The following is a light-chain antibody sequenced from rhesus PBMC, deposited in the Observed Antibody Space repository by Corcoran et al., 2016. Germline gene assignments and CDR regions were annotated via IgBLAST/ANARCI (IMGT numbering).Light chain of an antibody. CDR2: SAF. J-gene: IGKJ1*01. Sequence: DIQMTQSPSSLSASVGDTVTITCRASQRSGSSVAWFHQKPGKAPNLLISSAFSLQSGVHSRFSGSKSGTDFTLTISSLQPEDVGHFYCHQYYSYPRPFGQGAKVEI. V-gene: IGKV1-46*01. CDR1: QRSGSS. CDR3: HQYYSYPRP.